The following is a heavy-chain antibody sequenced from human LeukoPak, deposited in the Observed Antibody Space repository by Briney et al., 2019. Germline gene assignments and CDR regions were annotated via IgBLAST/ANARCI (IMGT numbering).Heavy chain of an antibody. J-gene: IGHJ3*02. CDR3: ARDSSSWYNFDI. CDR2: IYYSGST. Sequence: SETLSLTCTVPGGSISSYYWSWIRQPPGKGLEWIGYIYYSGSTNYNPSLKSRVTISVDTSKNQFSLKLSSVTAADTAVYYCARDSSSWYNFDIWGQGTMVTVSS. D-gene: IGHD6-13*01. CDR1: GGSISSYY. V-gene: IGHV4-59*01.